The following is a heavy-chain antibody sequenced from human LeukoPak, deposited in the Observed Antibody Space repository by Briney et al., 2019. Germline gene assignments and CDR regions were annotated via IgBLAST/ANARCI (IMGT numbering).Heavy chain of an antibody. CDR2: INHSGST. J-gene: IGHJ4*02. D-gene: IGHD5-12*01. CDR1: GGSFSGYY. CDR3: ARGRGWLPYYFDY. Sequence: SETLSLTCAVYGGSFSGYYWSWIRQPPGKGLEWIGEINHSGSTNYNPSLKSRVTISVDTSKNQFSLKLSSVTAADTAVYYCARGRGWLPYYFDYWGLGTLVTVSS. V-gene: IGHV4-34*01.